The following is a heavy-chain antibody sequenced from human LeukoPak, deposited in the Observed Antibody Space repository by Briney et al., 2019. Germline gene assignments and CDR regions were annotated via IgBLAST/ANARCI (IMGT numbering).Heavy chain of an antibody. J-gene: IGHJ4*02. V-gene: IGHV3-23*01. CDR2: ISGSGGNT. D-gene: IGHD3-22*01. CDR3: AKDSMINYYDSSGSMTFDY. CDR1: GFTFSNSA. Sequence: GGSLRLSCVASGFTFSNSAMAWVRQAPGKGLEWVSGISGSGGNTYYADSVKGRFTISRDNSKNTLYLQMNSLRAEDTAVYYCAKDSMINYYDSSGSMTFDYWGQGTLVTVSS.